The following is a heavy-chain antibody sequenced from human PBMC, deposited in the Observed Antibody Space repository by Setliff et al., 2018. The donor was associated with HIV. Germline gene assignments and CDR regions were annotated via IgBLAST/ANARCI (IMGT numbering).Heavy chain of an antibody. CDR3: ARRSDWFDP. CDR2: IYYSGST. V-gene: IGHV4-59*08. Sequence: SETLSLTCTVSGGSIRSYYWSWIRQPPGKGLEWIGYIYYSGSTNYDPSLKSRVTISVDTSKNQFSLKLASVTAADTAVYFCARRSDWFDPWGQGTLVTVS. CDR1: GGSIRSYY. J-gene: IGHJ5*02.